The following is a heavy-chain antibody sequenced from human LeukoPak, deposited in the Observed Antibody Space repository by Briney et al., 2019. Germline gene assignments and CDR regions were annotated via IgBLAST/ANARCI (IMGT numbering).Heavy chain of an antibody. CDR1: GFTFSSYA. Sequence: PGGSLRLSCAASGFTFSSYAMHWVRQAPGKGLEWVAVISYDGSNKYYADSVKGRFTIPRDNSKNTLYLQMNSLRAEDTAVYYCARAPLVGATFFFGGSHFDYWGQGTLVTVSS. CDR3: ARAPLVGATFFFGGSHFDY. V-gene: IGHV3-30-3*01. CDR2: ISYDGSNK. D-gene: IGHD1-26*01. J-gene: IGHJ4*02.